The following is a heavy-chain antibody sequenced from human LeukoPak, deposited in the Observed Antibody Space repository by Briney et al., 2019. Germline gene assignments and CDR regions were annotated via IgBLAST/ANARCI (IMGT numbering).Heavy chain of an antibody. CDR2: TYYSGST. Sequence: KASETLSLTCTVSGGSISSGGYYWSWLRQHPGKGLEWIGYTYYSGSTYYHPSLKSRVTISVDTSKNQFSLNLGSVTVADTAVYYCARDRDGYNSLDYWGQGTLVTVSS. V-gene: IGHV4-31*03. D-gene: IGHD5-24*01. CDR1: GGSISSGGYY. J-gene: IGHJ4*02. CDR3: ARDRDGYNSLDY.